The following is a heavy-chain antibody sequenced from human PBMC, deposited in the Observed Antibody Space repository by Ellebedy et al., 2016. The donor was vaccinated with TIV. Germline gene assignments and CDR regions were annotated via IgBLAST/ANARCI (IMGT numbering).Heavy chain of an antibody. J-gene: IGHJ4*02. CDR2: ITTSGGST. D-gene: IGHD1-26*01. Sequence: GESLKISCAASGFTFSSYAINWVRQAPGKGLEWISAITTSGGSTYYADSVEDRFTISRDNSKNTLYLQMNSLRAEDTAVYYCAKEVLVGVTPGVDYWGQGTLVTVSS. CDR3: AKEVLVGVTPGVDY. V-gene: IGHV3-23*01. CDR1: GFTFSSYA.